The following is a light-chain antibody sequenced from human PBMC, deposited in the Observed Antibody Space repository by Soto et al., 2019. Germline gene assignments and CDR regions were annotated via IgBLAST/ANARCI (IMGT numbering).Light chain of an antibody. CDR1: SSDVGGYNY. J-gene: IGLJ2*01. CDR3: RSFTASSTVV. CDR2: DVS. V-gene: IGLV2-14*01. Sequence: QSALTQPASVSGSPGQSITISCTGTSSDVGGYNYVSWYQQHPGKAPKLMIYDVSNRPSGVSYRFAGSQSGNTASLTISGLQAEDEADYYCRSFTASSTVVFGGGTKLTVL.